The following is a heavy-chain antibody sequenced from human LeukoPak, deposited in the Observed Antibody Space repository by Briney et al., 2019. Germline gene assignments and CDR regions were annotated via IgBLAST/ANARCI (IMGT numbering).Heavy chain of an antibody. J-gene: IGHJ4*02. D-gene: IGHD3-10*01. V-gene: IGHV4-59*13. CDR2: IYNSVTT. Sequence: PSETLSLTCTVSGLSISANSWSWIRQPPGKGLEWIGYIYNSVTTNYNPSLTSRVTISVDTSKNQLSLKLSSATAADTAVYYCARGARSSDYWGQGTLVTVSS. CDR1: GLSISANS. CDR3: ARGARSSDY.